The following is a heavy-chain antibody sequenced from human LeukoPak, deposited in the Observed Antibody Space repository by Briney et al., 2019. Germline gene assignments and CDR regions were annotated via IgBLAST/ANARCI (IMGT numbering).Heavy chain of an antibody. V-gene: IGHV4-34*01. J-gene: IGHJ4*02. CDR1: GGSFSGYY. CDR3: ARDAYGDYQGTLDY. D-gene: IGHD4-17*01. CDR2: INHSGST. Sequence: SETLSLTCAVYGGSFSGYYWSWIRQPPGKGLEWIGEINHSGSTNYNPSLKNRVTISVDTSKNQFSLKLSSVTAADTAVYYCARDAYGDYQGTLDYWGQGTLVTVSS.